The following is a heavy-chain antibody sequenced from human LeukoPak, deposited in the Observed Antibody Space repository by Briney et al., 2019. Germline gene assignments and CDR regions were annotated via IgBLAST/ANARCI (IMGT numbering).Heavy chain of an antibody. D-gene: IGHD6-6*01. J-gene: IGHJ5*02. Sequence: PSETLSLTCAVSGGSISSGGYSWSWIRQPPGKGLEWIGYIYHSGSTYYNPSLKSRVTISVDTSKNQFSLKLSSVTAADTAVYYCARGYQLVEPNRVWFDPWGQGTLVTVSS. CDR2: IYHSGST. CDR1: GGSISSGGYS. CDR3: ARGYQLVEPNRVWFDP. V-gene: IGHV4-30-2*01.